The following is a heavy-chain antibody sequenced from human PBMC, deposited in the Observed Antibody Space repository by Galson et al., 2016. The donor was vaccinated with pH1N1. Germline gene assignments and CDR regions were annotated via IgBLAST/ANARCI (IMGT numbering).Heavy chain of an antibody. J-gene: IGHJ2*01. CDR3: ARGDYGDSLYWYFDV. Sequence: ETLSLTCTISTGSISGYYWTWIRQPPGKGLEWIGYTYYGGSTNYNPSLKSRLTISIDTSTNQFSLKLSSLTAADKAVYYCARGDYGDSLYWYFDVWGGGTLVTVSS. V-gene: IGHV4-59*01. D-gene: IGHD4-17*01. CDR2: TYYGGST. CDR1: TGSISGYY.